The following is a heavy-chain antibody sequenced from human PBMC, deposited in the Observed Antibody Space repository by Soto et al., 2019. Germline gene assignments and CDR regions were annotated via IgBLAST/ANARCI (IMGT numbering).Heavy chain of an antibody. V-gene: IGHV2-70*04. Sequence: VPTLVNPTQTLTLTCTFSGFSLSTSGMRVSWIRQPPGKALEWLARIDWDDDKFYSTSLKTRLTISKDTSKNQVVLTMTNMDPVDTATYYCARIGPYYYYGMDVWGQGTKVTVSS. CDR1: GFSLSTSGMR. CDR2: IDWDDDK. J-gene: IGHJ6*02. CDR3: ARIGPYYYYGMDV.